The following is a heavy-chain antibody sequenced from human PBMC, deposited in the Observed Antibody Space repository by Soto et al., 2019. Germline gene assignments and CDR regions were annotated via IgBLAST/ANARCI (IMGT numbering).Heavy chain of an antibody. Sequence: QVQLQESGPGLLRPSQTLSLTCTVSGGSISGGGYYWSWIRQHPGKGLEWIGFISDSGSTYYNSSLKSRVTISVDTSRNQFSLNLNSVTAADTAVYYCAKDPLYGWFDPWGQGTLVTVSS. J-gene: IGHJ5*02. CDR2: ISDSGST. CDR3: AKDPLYGWFDP. D-gene: IGHD2-2*02. V-gene: IGHV4-31*03. CDR1: GGSISGGGYY.